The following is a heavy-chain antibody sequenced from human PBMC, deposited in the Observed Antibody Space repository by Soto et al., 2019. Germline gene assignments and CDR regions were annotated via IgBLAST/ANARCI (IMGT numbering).Heavy chain of an antibody. V-gene: IGHV3-30*18. CDR2: ISYDGSNK. D-gene: IGHD6-13*01. CDR1: GFTFSSYG. CDR3: AKDRRSWSNWFDP. Sequence: GGSLRLSCAASGFTFSSYGMHWVRQAPGKGLEWVAVISYDGSNKYYADSVKGRFTISRDNSKNTLYLQMNSLRAEDTAVYYCAKDRRSWSNWFDPWGQGTLVTSPQ. J-gene: IGHJ5*02.